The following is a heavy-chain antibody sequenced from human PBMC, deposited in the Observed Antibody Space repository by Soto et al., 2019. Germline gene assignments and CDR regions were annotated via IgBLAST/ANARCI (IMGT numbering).Heavy chain of an antibody. V-gene: IGHV3-21*01. CDR2: ISSSSSYI. Sequence: GGSLRLSCAASGFTFSSYSMNWVRQAPGKGLEWVSSISSSSSYIYYADSVKGRFTISRDNAKNSLYLQMNSLRAEDTAVYYCAAAGHIVGAFDYWGQGTLVTVSS. CDR1: GFTFSSYS. J-gene: IGHJ4*02. CDR3: AAAGHIVGAFDY. D-gene: IGHD1-26*01.